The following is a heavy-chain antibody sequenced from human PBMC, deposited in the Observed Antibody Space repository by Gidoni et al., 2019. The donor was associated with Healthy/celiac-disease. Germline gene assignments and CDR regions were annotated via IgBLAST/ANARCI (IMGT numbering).Heavy chain of an antibody. J-gene: IGHJ6*02. CDR1: GFTFSNAW. V-gene: IGHV3-15*01. CDR2: IKSKTDGGTT. Sequence: EVQLVESGGGLVKPGGSLRLSCAASGFTFSNAWMSWVRQAPGKGLEWVGRIKSKTDGGTTDYAAPVKGRFTISRDDSKNTLYLQMNSLKTEDTAVYYCTTGRGPVGDYGYYYYGMDVWGQGTTVTVSS. D-gene: IGHD4-17*01. CDR3: TTGRGPVGDYGYYYYGMDV.